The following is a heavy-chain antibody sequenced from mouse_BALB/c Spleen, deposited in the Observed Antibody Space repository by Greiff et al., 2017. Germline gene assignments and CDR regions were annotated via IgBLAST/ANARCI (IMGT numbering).Heavy chain of an antibody. CDR1: GFTFSSYA. CDR2: ISSGGSYT. CDR3: ARDIARDYGAMDY. V-gene: IGHV5-9-3*01. J-gene: IGHJ4*01. Sequence: EVKLMESGGGLVKPGGSLKLSCAASGFTFSSYAMSWVRQTPEKRLEWVATISSGGSYTYYPDSVKGRFTISRDNAKNTLYLQMSSLRSGDTAMYYCARDIARDYGAMDYWGQGTPVTVSS. D-gene: IGHD2-4*01.